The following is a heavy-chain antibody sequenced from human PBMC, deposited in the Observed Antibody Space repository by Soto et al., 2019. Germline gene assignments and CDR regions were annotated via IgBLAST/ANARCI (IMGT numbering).Heavy chain of an antibody. CDR1: GFTFSRYG. Sequence: PGGSLRLSCAASGFTFSRYGMHWVRQAPGKGLEWVAAIWYDESNKYYVDSVRGRFTISRDNSKSTLYLQMNSLRVEDTAVYYCAKHSYSDGRGCPDYWGQGXLVTVSS. J-gene: IGHJ4*02. CDR3: AKHSYSDGRGCPDY. V-gene: IGHV3-30*02. CDR2: IWYDESNK. D-gene: IGHD3-22*01.